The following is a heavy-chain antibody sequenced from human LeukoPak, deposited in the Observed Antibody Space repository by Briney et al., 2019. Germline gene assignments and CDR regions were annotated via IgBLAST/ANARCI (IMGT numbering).Heavy chain of an antibody. D-gene: IGHD3-16*01. Sequence: SVKVSCKASGGTFSSYAISWVRQAPGQGLEWMGGIIPIFGTANYAQKFQGRVTITADESTSTAYMELSSLRSEDTAVYYCATSTLGGDPQVEPDDYWGQGTLVTVSS. CDR3: ATSTLGGDPQVEPDDY. CDR1: GGTFSSYA. J-gene: IGHJ4*02. CDR2: IIPIFGTA. V-gene: IGHV1-69*13.